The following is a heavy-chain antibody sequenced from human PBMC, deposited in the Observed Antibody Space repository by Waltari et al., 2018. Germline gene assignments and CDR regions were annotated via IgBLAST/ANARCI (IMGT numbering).Heavy chain of an antibody. Sequence: QVQLVESGGGLVKPGGSMRLPCAASGFSLSDSYMRWMRQAPGKGLEWISHISSSGTFVYYADSGKGRFTISRDNAKNSLYLQMNSLKDEDTAVYYCARDGGGTNRSYRYFDLWGRGTLVRVSS. CDR3: ARDGGGTNRSYRYFDL. CDR2: ISSSGTFV. V-gene: IGHV3-11*01. CDR1: GFSLSDSY. J-gene: IGHJ2*01. D-gene: IGHD1-26*01.